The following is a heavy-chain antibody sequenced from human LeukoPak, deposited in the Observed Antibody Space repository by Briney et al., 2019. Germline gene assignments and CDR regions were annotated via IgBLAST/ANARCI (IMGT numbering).Heavy chain of an antibody. CDR3: ARSGYCSGGSCYYYFDY. CDR2: IYYSGST. V-gene: IGHV4-59*01. Sequence: SETLSLTCTVSGGSISSYYWSWIRQPPGKGLEWSGYIYYSGSTNYNPSLKSRVTISVDTSKNQFSLRLSSVTAADTAVYYCARSGYCSGGSCYYYFDYWGQGTLVTVSS. J-gene: IGHJ4*02. D-gene: IGHD2-15*01. CDR1: GGSISSYY.